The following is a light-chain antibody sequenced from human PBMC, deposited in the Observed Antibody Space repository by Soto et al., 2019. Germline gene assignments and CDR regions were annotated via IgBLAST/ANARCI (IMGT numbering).Light chain of an antibody. CDR1: PNLLHSNGYYY. CDR3: AQGLATPFT. V-gene: IGKV2-28*01. J-gene: IGKJ4*01. Sequence: EIVLTQSPLSLPVTPGEPASISCRSSPNLLHSNGYYYLDWYLQKPGQSPQLLIYLGSNRASGVPDRFSGSGSGTDFTLTISRVEAEDVGVYFCAQGLATPFTFGGGTKVEIK. CDR2: LGS.